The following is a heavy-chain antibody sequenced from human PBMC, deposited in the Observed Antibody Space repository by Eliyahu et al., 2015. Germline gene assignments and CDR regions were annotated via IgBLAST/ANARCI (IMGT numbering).Heavy chain of an antibody. Sequence: EVQLVESGGGLAQPGGSLRLSCAAXGFXFXPSAMNWVRQAPGKGLEWVAGLSGSGGTTYYADSVKGRFTISRDNAKDTLYLQMNSLRGEDTAVYYCAKVVGPTGYYYYMDVWGKGTTVTVSS. J-gene: IGHJ6*03. CDR2: LSGSGGTT. CDR1: GFXFXPSA. CDR3: AKVVGPTGYYYYMDV. D-gene: IGHD1-26*01. V-gene: IGHV3-23*04.